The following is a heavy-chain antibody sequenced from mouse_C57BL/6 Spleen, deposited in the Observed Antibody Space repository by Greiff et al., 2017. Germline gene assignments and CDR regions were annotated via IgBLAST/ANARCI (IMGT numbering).Heavy chain of an antibody. CDR2: INPNYGTT. CDR1: GYSFTDYN. CDR3: ARTFSTTVVAPGYFDV. D-gene: IGHD1-1*01. Sequence: VQLQQSGPELVKPGASVKISCKASGYSFTDYNMNWVKQSNGKSLEWIGVINPNYGTTSYNQKFKGKATLTVDQSSSTAYMQLNSLTSEDSAVYYCARTFSTTVVAPGYFDVWGTGTTVTVSS. J-gene: IGHJ1*03. V-gene: IGHV1-39*01.